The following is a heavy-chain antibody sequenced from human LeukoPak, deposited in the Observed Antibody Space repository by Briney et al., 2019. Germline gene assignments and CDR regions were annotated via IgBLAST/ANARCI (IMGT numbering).Heavy chain of an antibody. V-gene: IGHV3-9*01. Sequence: PGGSLRLSCAASGFTFDDYAMHWVRKAPGKGLEWVSGISWNSGSIGYADSVKGRFTISRDNAKNSLYLQMNSLRAEDTALYYCAKEHYGDYYFDYWGQGTLVTVSS. D-gene: IGHD4-17*01. CDR3: AKEHYGDYYFDY. CDR1: GFTFDDYA. J-gene: IGHJ4*02. CDR2: ISWNSGSI.